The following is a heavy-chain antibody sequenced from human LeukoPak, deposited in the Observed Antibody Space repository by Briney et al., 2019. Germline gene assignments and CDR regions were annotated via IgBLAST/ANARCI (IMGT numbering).Heavy chain of an antibody. V-gene: IGHV4-39*01. CDR3: ATPGYCSGGSCYVDFDY. Sequence: PSETLSLTCTVSGGSISSSSYYWGWIRQPPGKGLEWIGSIYYSGSTYYNPSLKSRVTISVDTSKNQFSLKLNSVTAADTAVYYCATPGYCSGGSCYVDFDYWGQGTLVTVSS. CDR1: GGSISSSSYY. J-gene: IGHJ4*02. D-gene: IGHD2-15*01. CDR2: IYYSGST.